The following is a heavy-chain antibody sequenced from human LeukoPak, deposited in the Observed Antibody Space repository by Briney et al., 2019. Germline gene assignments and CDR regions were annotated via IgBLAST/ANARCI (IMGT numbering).Heavy chain of an antibody. CDR3: AKGDTAMIRRYYFDT. Sequence: GGSLRLSCAASGFTFNKYVVSWVRQAPGKGLEWVSVISGSGGSAYYADSVKGRFTISRDSSTDTLYLQMNSLGAEDTAVYYCAKGDTAMIRRYYFDTWGQGTLVAVSS. V-gene: IGHV3-23*01. D-gene: IGHD5-18*01. J-gene: IGHJ4*02. CDR1: GFTFNKYV. CDR2: ISGSGGSA.